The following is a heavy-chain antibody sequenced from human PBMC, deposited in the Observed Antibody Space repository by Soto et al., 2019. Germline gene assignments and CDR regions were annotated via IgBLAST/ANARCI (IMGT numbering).Heavy chain of an antibody. D-gene: IGHD6-19*01. CDR3: ARDLIIRYSSGWYGGAFDI. CDR2: ISSSSSYI. J-gene: IGHJ3*02. V-gene: IGHV3-21*01. CDR1: GFTFSSYS. Sequence: EVQLVESGGGLVKPGGSLRLSCAASGFTFSSYSMNWVRQAPGKGLEWVSSISSSSSYIYYADSVKGRFTISRDNAKNSLYLQMNSLRADDTAVYYCARDLIIRYSSGWYGGAFDIWGQGTMVTVSS.